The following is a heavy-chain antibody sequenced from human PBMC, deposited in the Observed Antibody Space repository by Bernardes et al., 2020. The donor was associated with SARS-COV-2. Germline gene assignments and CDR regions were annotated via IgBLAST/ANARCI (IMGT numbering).Heavy chain of an antibody. V-gene: IGHV3-21*01. J-gene: IGHJ4*02. Sequence: GGSLRLSCAASGFTFSSFTMKWVRQAPGKGLEWVSSISGRSTYIYYADSVKGRFTISRDNAKSSLYLQMNSLRAEDTAVYYCANDHRVLLWFGELSYFDYWGQGTLVTVSS. CDR2: ISGRSTYI. D-gene: IGHD3-10*01. CDR3: ANDHRVLLWFGELSYFDY. CDR1: GFTFSSFT.